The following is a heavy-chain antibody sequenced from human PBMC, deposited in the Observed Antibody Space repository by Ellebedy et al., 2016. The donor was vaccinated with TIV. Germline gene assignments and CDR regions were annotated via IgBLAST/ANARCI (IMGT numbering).Heavy chain of an antibody. CDR2: INHSGST. CDR3: ARKWRGFDP. V-gene: IGHV4-34*01. CDR1: GGSFSGYY. D-gene: IGHD2-8*01. Sequence: SETLSLXXAVYGGSFSGYYWSWIRQPPGKGLEWIGEINHSGSTNYNPSLKSRVTISVDTSKNQFSLKLSSVTAADTAVYYCARKWRGFDPWGQGTLVTVSS. J-gene: IGHJ5*02.